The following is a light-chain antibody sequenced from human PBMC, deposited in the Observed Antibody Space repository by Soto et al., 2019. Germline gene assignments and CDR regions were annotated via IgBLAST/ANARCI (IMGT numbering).Light chain of an antibody. CDR1: QSISSW. CDR3: QQYNRYSRT. CDR2: DAS. J-gene: IGKJ1*01. Sequence: DIQMTQSPSTLSASVGDRVTITCRASQSISSWLAWYQQKPGKAPKVLIYDASSLKSGVPSRFSGSGSGTEFTLTISSLQPDDLATYYCQQYNRYSRTFGQGTKVEIK. V-gene: IGKV1-5*01.